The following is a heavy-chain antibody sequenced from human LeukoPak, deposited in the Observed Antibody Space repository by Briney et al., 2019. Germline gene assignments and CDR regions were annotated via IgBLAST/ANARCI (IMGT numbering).Heavy chain of an antibody. CDR3: ARDSGGAAANLDY. Sequence: SETLSLTCPVSGGSISSYYWSWIRQPPGKGLEWIGYIYSSGNTNYNPSLKSRVTISVDTSKNQFSLKLSSVTAADTAVYYCARDSGGAAANLDYWGQGTLVTLSS. V-gene: IGHV4-59*01. J-gene: IGHJ4*02. CDR1: GGSISSYY. D-gene: IGHD6-13*01. CDR2: IYSSGNT.